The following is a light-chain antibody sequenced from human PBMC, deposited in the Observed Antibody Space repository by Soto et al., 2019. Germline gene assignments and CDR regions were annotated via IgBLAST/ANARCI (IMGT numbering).Light chain of an antibody. CDR3: SSFTSGGTWV. CDR1: SSDVGAYNH. J-gene: IGLJ3*02. Sequence: QSALTQPASVSGSPGQSITISCTGTSSDVGAYNHVSWYQQHPGKVPKVMIYEVNNRPSGVSNRFSASKSGNTASLTISGLQAEDEATYYCSSFTSGGTWVFGGGTKLTVL. V-gene: IGLV2-14*03. CDR2: EVN.